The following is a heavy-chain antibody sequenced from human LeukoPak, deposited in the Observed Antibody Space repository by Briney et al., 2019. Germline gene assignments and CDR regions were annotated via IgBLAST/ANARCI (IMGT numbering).Heavy chain of an antibody. Sequence: TGGSLRLSCAASGFTFSSYAMHWVRQAPGKGLEWVAVISYDGSNKYYADPVKGRFTISRDNSKNTLYLQMNSLRAEDTAVYYCARARVATDIPIYYYGMDVWGQGTTVTVSS. CDR3: ARARVATDIPIYYYGMDV. CDR1: GFTFSSYA. V-gene: IGHV3-30-3*01. J-gene: IGHJ6*02. D-gene: IGHD5-12*01. CDR2: ISYDGSNK.